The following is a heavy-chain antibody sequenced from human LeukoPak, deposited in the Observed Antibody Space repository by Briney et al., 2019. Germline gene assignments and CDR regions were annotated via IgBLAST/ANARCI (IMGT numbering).Heavy chain of an antibody. V-gene: IGHV4-34*01. CDR2: INHSGST. CDR1: GGSISSYY. J-gene: IGHJ4*02. Sequence: NPSETLSLTCTVPGGSISSYYWSWIRQPPGKGLEWIGEINHSGSTNYNPSLKSRVTISVDTSKNQFSLKMSSVTAADTAVYYCARVPAYPGSNSSGWYNRKYYFDYWGQGTLVTVSS. D-gene: IGHD6-19*01. CDR3: ARVPAYPGSNSSGWYNRKYYFDY.